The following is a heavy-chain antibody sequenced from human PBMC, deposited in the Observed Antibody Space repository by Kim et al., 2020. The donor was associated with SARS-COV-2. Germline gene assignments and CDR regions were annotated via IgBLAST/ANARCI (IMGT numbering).Heavy chain of an antibody. V-gene: IGHV3-30*18. D-gene: IGHD6-13*01. CDR3: AKDLYSSSFHGLYYYVMDV. CDR2: ISYDGSNK. Sequence: GGSLRLSCAASGFTFSSYGMHWVRQAPGKGLEWVAVISYDGSNKYYADSMRGRFTISRDNSKNTLYLQMNSLRAEDTAVYYCAKDLYSSSFHGLYYYVMDVWGQGTTVNVSS. J-gene: IGHJ6*02. CDR1: GFTFSSYG.